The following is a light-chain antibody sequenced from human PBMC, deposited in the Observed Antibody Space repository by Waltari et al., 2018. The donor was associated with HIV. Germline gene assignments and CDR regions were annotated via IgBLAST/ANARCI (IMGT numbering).Light chain of an antibody. V-gene: IGKV3D-20*01. CDR3: HQFGSSTSYT. CDR2: DAS. CDR1: QTVSNNY. J-gene: IGKJ2*01. Sequence: EIVLTQSPATLSLSPGERATLSCGASQTVSNNYLAWYQQKPGLAPRLLIYDASSRATGVPDRFSGSGSGTDYTLTIARLEPEDFAVYYCHQFGSSTSYTFCQGTKLEIK.